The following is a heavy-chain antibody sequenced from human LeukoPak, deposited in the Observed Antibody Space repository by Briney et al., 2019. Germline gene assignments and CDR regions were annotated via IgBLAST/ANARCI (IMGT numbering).Heavy chain of an antibody. CDR1: GGSISSGGYY. V-gene: IGHV4-31*03. D-gene: IGHD3-22*01. CDR3: ARHANSYDSTTYYYPFDY. CDR2: MHNSGTT. J-gene: IGHJ4*02. Sequence: SQTLSLTCTVSGGSISSGGYYWNWIRHLPGKGLEWIGYMHNSGTTYHNPSLKSRVTMSIDTSKNQFSLRLSSVTAADTAVYYCARHANSYDSTTYYYPFDYWGRGTLVTVSS.